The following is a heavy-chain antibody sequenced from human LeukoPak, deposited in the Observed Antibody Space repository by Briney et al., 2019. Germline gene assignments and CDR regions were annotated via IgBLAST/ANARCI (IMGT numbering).Heavy chain of an antibody. D-gene: IGHD2-8*02. Sequence: PGGSLRLSCAASGFTFSTYWMNWVRQAPGKGLEWVANIKEEGSEIYYVDSVKGRFTISRDNAKNSLYLQMNSLRAEDTAVYYCTVGVYYFDYWGQGTLVTVSS. J-gene: IGHJ4*02. CDR2: IKEEGSEI. V-gene: IGHV3-7*02. CDR1: GFTFSTYW. CDR3: TVGVYYFDY.